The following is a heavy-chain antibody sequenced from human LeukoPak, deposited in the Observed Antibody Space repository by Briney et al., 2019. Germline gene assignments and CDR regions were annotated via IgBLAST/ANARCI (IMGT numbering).Heavy chain of an antibody. V-gene: IGHV4-61*02. CDR1: GGSISSGSYY. Sequence: SQTLSLTCTVSGGSISSGSYYWSWIRQPAGKGLEWIGRIYTSGSTNYNPSLKSRVTISVDTSKNQFSLKLSSVTAADTAVYYCASSLSITIFGVVITPFDYWGQGTLVTVSS. J-gene: IGHJ4*02. CDR2: IYTSGST. D-gene: IGHD3-3*01. CDR3: ASSLSITIFGVVITPFDY.